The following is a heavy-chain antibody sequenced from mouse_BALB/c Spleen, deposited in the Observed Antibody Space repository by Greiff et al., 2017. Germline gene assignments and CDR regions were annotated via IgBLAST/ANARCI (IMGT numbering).Heavy chain of an antibody. CDR2: ISYDGSN. CDR3: ARYLGYFDV. Sequence: ESGPGLVKPSQSLSLTCSVTGYSITSGYYWNWIRQFPGNKLEWMGYISYDGSNNYNPSLKNRISITRDTSKNQFFLKLNSVTTEDTATYYCARYLGYFDVWGAGTTVTVSS. CDR1: GYSITSGYY. J-gene: IGHJ1*01. V-gene: IGHV3-6*02.